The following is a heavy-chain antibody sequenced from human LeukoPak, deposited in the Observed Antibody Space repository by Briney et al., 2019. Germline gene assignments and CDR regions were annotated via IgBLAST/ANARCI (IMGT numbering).Heavy chain of an antibody. CDR2: INPNSGGA. Sequence: ASVKVSCKASGGTFSSYAISWVRQAPGQGLEWMGWINPNSGGANYAQKFQGRVTMTRDTSISTAYMELSRLRSDDTAVYYCTSRPKIGRSSFWTPKEYYYYMDVWGKGTTVTVSS. V-gene: IGHV1-2*02. J-gene: IGHJ6*03. CDR3: TSRPKIGRSSFWTPKEYYYYMDV. CDR1: GGTFSSYA. D-gene: IGHD3/OR15-3a*01.